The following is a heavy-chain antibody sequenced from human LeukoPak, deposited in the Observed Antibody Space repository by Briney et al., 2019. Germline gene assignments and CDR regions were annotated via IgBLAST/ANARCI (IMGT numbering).Heavy chain of an antibody. D-gene: IGHD2-15*01. Sequence: PGRSLRLSCAASGFTFSSYGMHWVRQAPSKGLEWVAVIWYDGSNKYYADSVKGRFTISRDNSKNTLYLQMNSLRAEDTAVYYCARGYCSGGNRYYLGWFDPWGQGTLVTVSS. CDR3: ARGYCSGGNRYYLGWFDP. CDR2: IWYDGSNK. V-gene: IGHV3-33*01. CDR1: GFTFSSYG. J-gene: IGHJ5*02.